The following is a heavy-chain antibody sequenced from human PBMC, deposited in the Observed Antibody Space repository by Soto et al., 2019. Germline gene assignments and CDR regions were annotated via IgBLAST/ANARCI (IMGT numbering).Heavy chain of an antibody. CDR1: GFTFSSYW. J-gene: IGHJ5*02. CDR2: IKTDGSST. CDR3: TREKFDP. Sequence: EVQLVESGGGLVQPGGSLRLSCAASGFTFSSYWMHWVRQAPRKGLVWVSRIKTDGSSTNYADSVKGRFTISRDNAKNMLYLQMNSLRPEDTAVYYCTREKFDPWGQGTLVTVSS. V-gene: IGHV3-74*01.